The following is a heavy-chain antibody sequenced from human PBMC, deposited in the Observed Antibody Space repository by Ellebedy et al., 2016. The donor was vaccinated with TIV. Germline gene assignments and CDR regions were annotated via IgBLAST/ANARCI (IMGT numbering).Heavy chain of an antibody. CDR3: ARDTYNFDSSGYYFDY. CDR2: IWYDGSNK. J-gene: IGHJ4*02. D-gene: IGHD3-22*01. Sequence: GGSLRLXXEASGFTFRTYGMHWVRQAPGKGLEWVAVIWYDGSNKKYADSVKGRFTIPRDNSNNTLYLQMNSLRVEDTAVYYCARDTYNFDSSGYYFDYWGQGTLVTVSS. V-gene: IGHV3-33*01. CDR1: GFTFRTYG.